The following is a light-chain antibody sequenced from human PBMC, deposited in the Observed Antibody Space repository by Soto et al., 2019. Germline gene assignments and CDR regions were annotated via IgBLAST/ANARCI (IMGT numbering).Light chain of an antibody. CDR2: GAS. CDR1: QSVSSSY. V-gene: IGKV3-20*01. CDR3: QQYGSSLP. J-gene: IGKJ4*01. Sequence: ELGLTQSPGTLSLSPGERATLSCRASQSVSSSYLAWYQQKPGQAPRLLIYGASSRATGIPDRFSGSGSGTDFTLTISRLEPEDFAVYYCQQYGSSLPFGGENNVEIK.